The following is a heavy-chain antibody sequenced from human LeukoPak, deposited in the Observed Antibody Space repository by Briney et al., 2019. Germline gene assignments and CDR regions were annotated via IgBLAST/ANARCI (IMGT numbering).Heavy chain of an antibody. CDR2: IYTSGST. CDR3: ATSYYYDSSGYYENWFDP. V-gene: IGHV4-61*02. Sequence: TLSLTCTVPGGSISSGSYYWSWVRQPAGKGREWIGRIYTSGSTNYNPSLKSRVTISVDTSKNQFSLKLSSVTAADTAVYYCATSYYYDSSGYYENWFDPWGQGTLVTVSS. D-gene: IGHD3-22*01. CDR1: GGSISSGSYY. J-gene: IGHJ5*02.